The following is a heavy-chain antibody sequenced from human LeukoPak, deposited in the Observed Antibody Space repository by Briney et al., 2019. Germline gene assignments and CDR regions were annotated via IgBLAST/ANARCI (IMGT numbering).Heavy chain of an antibody. V-gene: IGHV4-59*08. CDR3: ARNPIYSYGLYYYYYGMDV. D-gene: IGHD5-18*01. Sequence: PSETLSLTCTVSGGSISSYYWSWIRQPPGKGLEWIGYIYYSGSTNYNPSLKSRVTISVDTSKNQFSLKLSSVTAADTAVYYCARNPIYSYGLYYYYYGMDVWGQGTTVTVSS. CDR2: IYYSGST. CDR1: GGSISSYY. J-gene: IGHJ6*02.